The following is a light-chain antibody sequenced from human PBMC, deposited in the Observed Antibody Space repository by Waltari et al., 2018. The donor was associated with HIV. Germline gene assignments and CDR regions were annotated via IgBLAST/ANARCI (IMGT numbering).Light chain of an antibody. CDR2: EVS. J-gene: IGLJ1*01. Sequence: QSALTQPASVSGSPGQSITISCTGTSSDVGSYNLVSWYQQHPGKAPQLRIYEVSKRPSGVSNRFSGSKSGNTASLTIAGLQAEDEADYYCCSYAGSSTLYVFGTGTTVTVL. CDR3: CSYAGSSTLYV. V-gene: IGLV2-23*02. CDR1: SSDVGSYNL.